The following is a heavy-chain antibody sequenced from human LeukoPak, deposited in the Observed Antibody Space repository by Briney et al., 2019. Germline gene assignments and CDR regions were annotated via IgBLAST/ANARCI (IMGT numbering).Heavy chain of an antibody. J-gene: IGHJ5*02. CDR2: INHSGST. CDR3: ARGPPPITTIFGVVRAWFDP. CDR1: GGSFSGYY. Sequence: PSETLSLTCAVYGGSFSGYYWSWIRQPPGKGLEWIGEINHSGSTNYNPSLKSRVTISVVTSKNQFSLKLSSVTAADTAVYYCARGPPPITTIFGVVRAWFDPWGQGTLVTVSS. V-gene: IGHV4-34*01. D-gene: IGHD3-3*01.